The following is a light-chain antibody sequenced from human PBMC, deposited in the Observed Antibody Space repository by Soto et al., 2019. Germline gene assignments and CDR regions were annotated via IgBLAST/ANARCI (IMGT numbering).Light chain of an antibody. CDR2: DAS. J-gene: IGKJ1*01. CDR3: RQYGSSPTT. Sequence: EVVLTQSPGTLSLSPRDRASLSLRASQNLSRYFLAWYQQKPGLAPRLLIYDASSRATGIPDRFSGSGSGTDFTLTISRLEPEDFAVYYCRQYGSSPTTFGQGTKVDIK. V-gene: IGKV3D-20*01. CDR1: QNLSRYF.